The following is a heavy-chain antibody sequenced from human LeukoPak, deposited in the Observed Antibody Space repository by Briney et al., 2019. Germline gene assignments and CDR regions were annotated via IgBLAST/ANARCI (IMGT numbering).Heavy chain of an antibody. J-gene: IGHJ5*02. CDR1: GFTFSRFW. CDR3: ARSPYGPNWFDP. V-gene: IGHV3-74*01. Sequence: GGSLRLSCAASGFTFSRFWMHWVRQAPGKGLLGVSRINSDGTTTNFADSVRGRFTISRDNDKNTLFLHMNSLRADDTAVYYCARSPYGPNWFDPWGQGTLVTVSS. CDR2: INSDGTTT. D-gene: IGHD3-10*01.